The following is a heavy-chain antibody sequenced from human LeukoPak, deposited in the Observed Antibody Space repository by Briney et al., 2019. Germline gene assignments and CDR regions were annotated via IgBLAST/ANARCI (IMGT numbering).Heavy chain of an antibody. V-gene: IGHV4-31*03. J-gene: IGHJ4*02. Sequence: SETLSLTCTVSGCSISSGGYYWSWMRQHPGKGLEWIGYIYYSGSTYYNPSLKSRVTISVDTSKNQFSLKLSSVTAADTAVYYCARDPDCSGGSCYGDYWGQGTLVTVSS. CDR3: ARDPDCSGGSCYGDY. D-gene: IGHD2-15*01. CDR1: GCSISSGGYY. CDR2: IYYSGST.